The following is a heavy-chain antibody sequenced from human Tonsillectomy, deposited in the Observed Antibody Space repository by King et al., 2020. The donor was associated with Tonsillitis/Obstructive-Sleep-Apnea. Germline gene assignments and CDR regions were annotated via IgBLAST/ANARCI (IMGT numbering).Heavy chain of an antibody. D-gene: IGHD5-18*01. J-gene: IGHJ6*03. CDR3: ARGVQLGQSYYYYMYV. Sequence: EVQLVESGGGLVQPGGSLRLSCAASGFTFSTYDMHWVRQPTGKGLEWVSAIGPAGDTYFPGSVKGRITISRENAKNSLYLQMNSLRAGDTAVYYCARGVQLGQSYYYYMYVWGKGTTVTVSS. V-gene: IGHV3-13*01. CDR1: GFTFSTYD. CDR2: IGPAGDT.